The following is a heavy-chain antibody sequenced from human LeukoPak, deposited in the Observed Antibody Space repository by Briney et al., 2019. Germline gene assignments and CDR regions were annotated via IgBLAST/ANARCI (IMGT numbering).Heavy chain of an antibody. D-gene: IGHD3-22*01. CDR2: INHSGST. CDR3: ARGVHYYDSSGYLGY. V-gene: IGHV4-34*01. J-gene: IGHJ4*02. Sequence: SETLSLTCAVYGGSFSGYYWSWIRQPPGQGREWIGEINHSGSTNYNPSLKSRVTISVDTSKNQFSLKLSSVTAADTAVYYCARGVHYYDSSGYLGYWGQGTLVTVSS. CDR1: GGSFSGYY.